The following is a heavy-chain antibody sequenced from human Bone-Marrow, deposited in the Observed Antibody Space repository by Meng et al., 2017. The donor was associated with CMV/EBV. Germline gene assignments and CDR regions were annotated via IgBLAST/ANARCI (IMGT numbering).Heavy chain of an antibody. J-gene: IGHJ6*02. CDR2: IYYSGST. D-gene: IGHD4-11*01. Sequence: SETLSLTCTVSGGSISSSSYYWGWIRQPPGKGLEWIGSIYYSGSTYYNPSLKSRVTISVDTSKNQFSLKLSSVTAADTDVYYCARGYDYSNYGTLYYYYGMDVWGQGTTVTVSS. V-gene: IGHV4-39*07. CDR1: GGSISSSSYY. CDR3: ARGYDYSNYGTLYYYYGMDV.